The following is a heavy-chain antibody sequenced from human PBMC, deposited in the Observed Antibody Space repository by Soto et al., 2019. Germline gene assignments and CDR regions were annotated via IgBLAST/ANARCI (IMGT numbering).Heavy chain of an antibody. Sequence: SETLSLTCAVYGGSFSGYYWSWIRQPPGKGLEWIGEINHSGSTNYNPSLKSRVTISVDTSKNQFSLKPSSVTAADTAVYYCARARYMAARTAYYYYGMDVWGQGTTVTVSS. CDR3: ARARYMAARTAYYYYGMDV. CDR1: GGSFSGYY. J-gene: IGHJ6*02. CDR2: INHSGST. V-gene: IGHV4-34*01. D-gene: IGHD6-6*01.